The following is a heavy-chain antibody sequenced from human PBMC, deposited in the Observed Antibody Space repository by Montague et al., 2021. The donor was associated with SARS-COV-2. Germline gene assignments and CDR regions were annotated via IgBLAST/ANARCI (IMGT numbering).Heavy chain of an antibody. CDR1: GFTFSSYA. D-gene: IGHD1-26*01. CDR2: ISYDGSNK. Sequence: SLRLSCAASGFTFSSYAMHWVRQAPGKGLEWVAVISYDGSNKYYADSVKGRFTISRDNSKNTLHLQMNSLRAEDTAVYYCARTNSGSYSGAFDIWGQGTMVTVSS. J-gene: IGHJ3*02. CDR3: ARTNSGSYSGAFDI. V-gene: IGHV3-30*04.